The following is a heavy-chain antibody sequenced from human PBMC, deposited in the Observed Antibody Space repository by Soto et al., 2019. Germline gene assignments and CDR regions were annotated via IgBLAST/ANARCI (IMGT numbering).Heavy chain of an antibody. D-gene: IGHD4-17*01. Sequence: EVQLVESGGGLVQPGGSLRLSCAASGFTFSHYWMHWVRQVPGKGLLWVSRINGDGTHTSYADFVKGRFTISRDNAKNTLLLQRNSLSAEDTAVYYCARDFTTAGTPGDDLDYWGQGTLLTVSS. V-gene: IGHV3-74*01. J-gene: IGHJ4*02. CDR3: ARDFTTAGTPGDDLDY. CDR2: INGDGTHT. CDR1: GFTFSHYW.